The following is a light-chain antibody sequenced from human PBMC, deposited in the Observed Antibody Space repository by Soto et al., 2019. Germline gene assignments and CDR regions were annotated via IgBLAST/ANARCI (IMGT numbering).Light chain of an antibody. Sequence: EIVLTQSPGTLSLSPGERATLSCRASQSVSSSYLAWYQQKPGQAPRLLIYGASSRATGIPDRFSGSGSGTDFTLTSSSLEPEDFAVYYCQQYGSSTATFGGGTKVEIK. CDR2: GAS. CDR3: QQYGSSTAT. V-gene: IGKV3-20*01. CDR1: QSVSSSY. J-gene: IGKJ4*01.